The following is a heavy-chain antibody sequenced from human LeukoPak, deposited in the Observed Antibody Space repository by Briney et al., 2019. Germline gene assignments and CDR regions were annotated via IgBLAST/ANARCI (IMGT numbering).Heavy chain of an antibody. Sequence: ASVKVSCKASGYTFTSYAINWVRQAPGQGLEWMGWISAYDGSTISAQDLQGRVTMTTDTSTTTAYMELTRLRSDDTAVYYRARDPRSSNWSPYYFTLDAWGQGTTVIVSS. V-gene: IGHV1-18*01. CDR1: GYTFTSYA. CDR2: ISAYDGST. CDR3: ARDPRSSNWSPYYFTLDA. D-gene: IGHD6-6*01. J-gene: IGHJ6*02.